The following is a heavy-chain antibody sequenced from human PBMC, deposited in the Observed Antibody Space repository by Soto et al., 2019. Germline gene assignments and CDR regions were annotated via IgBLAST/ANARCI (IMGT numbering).Heavy chain of an antibody. J-gene: IGHJ4*02. CDR1: GFTFSGYA. D-gene: IGHD2-21*01. V-gene: IGHV3-23*01. Sequence: EVQLLESGGGLVQPGGSLRLSCTASGFTFSGYAMNWVRQAPGKGLEWVSSIGGTIAGTYYADSVRGRFTISRDNSKNTLYLQMNSLRADDTAVYYCAKGQVWSYYYDYWGQGSLVTVSS. CDR2: IGGTIAGT. CDR3: AKGQVWSYYYDY.